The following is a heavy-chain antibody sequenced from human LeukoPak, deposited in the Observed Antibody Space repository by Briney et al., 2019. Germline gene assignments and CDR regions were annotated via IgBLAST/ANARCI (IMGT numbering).Heavy chain of an antibody. CDR2: IYSGGST. J-gene: IGHJ6*02. Sequence: GGSLRLSCAASGFTVSNNFLSWVRQAPGKGLEWVSVIYSGGSTYYADSVKGRFTISRDNSKNTLYFQMNSLRAEDTAVYYCARHQIVVVPAAGMDVWGQGTTVTVSS. D-gene: IGHD2-2*01. CDR1: GFTVSNNF. V-gene: IGHV3-53*01. CDR3: ARHQIVVVPAAGMDV.